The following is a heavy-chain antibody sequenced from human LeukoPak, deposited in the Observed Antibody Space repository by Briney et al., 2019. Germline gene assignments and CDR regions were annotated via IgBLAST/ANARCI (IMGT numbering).Heavy chain of an antibody. Sequence: PSETLSLTCTVSGGSISSSSYYWGWIRQPPGKGLEWIGSIYYSGSTYYNPSLKSRVTISVDTSKNQFSLKLNSMTAADTAVYYCARELLSCSGSSCQSGDYWGQGTLVTVSS. CDR1: GGSISSSSYY. J-gene: IGHJ4*02. V-gene: IGHV4-39*07. CDR3: ARELLSCSGSSCQSGDY. CDR2: IYYSGST. D-gene: IGHD2-15*01.